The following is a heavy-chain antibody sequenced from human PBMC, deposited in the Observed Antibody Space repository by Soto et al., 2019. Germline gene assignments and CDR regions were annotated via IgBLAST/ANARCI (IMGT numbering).Heavy chain of an antibody. D-gene: IGHD2-21*02. V-gene: IGHV1-18*01. CDR2: ISAYNGNT. J-gene: IGHJ5*02. CDR3: ARDKGAYCGGDCYSTGFDP. Sequence: QVQLVQSGAEVKKPGASVKVSCKASGYTFTSYGISWVRQAPGQGLEWMGWISAYNGNTNYAQKLQGRVTMTTDTSASTAYMELRSLRSDDTAVYYCARDKGAYCGGDCYSTGFDPWGQGTLVTVSS. CDR1: GYTFTSYG.